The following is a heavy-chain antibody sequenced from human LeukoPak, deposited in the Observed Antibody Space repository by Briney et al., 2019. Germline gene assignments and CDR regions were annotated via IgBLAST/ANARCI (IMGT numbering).Heavy chain of an antibody. V-gene: IGHV3-23*01. D-gene: IGHD2/OR15-2a*01. CDR3: AKVVANIVFGAFDI. CDR2: ISGSGGST. CDR1: GFTFSSYA. Sequence: RTGGSLRLSCAASGFTFSSYAMSWVRQAPGKGLEWVSAISGSGGSTYYADSVKGRFTISRDNSKNTLYLQMNSLRAEDTAVYYCAKVVANIVFGAFDIWGQGTMVTVSS. J-gene: IGHJ3*02.